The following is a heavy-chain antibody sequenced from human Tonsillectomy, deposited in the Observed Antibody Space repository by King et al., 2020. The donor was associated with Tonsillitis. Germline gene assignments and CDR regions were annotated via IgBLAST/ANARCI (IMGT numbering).Heavy chain of an antibody. D-gene: IGHD1-1*01. Sequence: QLVQSGAEVKRPGASVKVSCEASGYTFTSFGIGWVRQAPGQGLEWMGWLSGYNGNTNYAQKFQGQVTMTTDTSTSTANMELRSLRSDDTASYYCGRAPARDWNDPRDWYFDLWGRGTLVTVSS. CDR1: GYTFTSFG. CDR2: LSGYNGNT. CDR3: GRAPARDWNDPRDWYFDL. V-gene: IGHV1-18*01. J-gene: IGHJ2*01.